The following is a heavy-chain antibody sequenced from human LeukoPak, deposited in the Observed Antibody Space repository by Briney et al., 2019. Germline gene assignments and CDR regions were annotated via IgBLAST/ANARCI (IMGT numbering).Heavy chain of an antibody. J-gene: IGHJ4*02. V-gene: IGHV3-53*01. CDR3: ARDRDYYDSSGYLY. CDR2: IYSGGGT. Sequence: GGSLRLSCAASEFTVSSNYMSWVRQARGKGLEWVSTIYSGGGTYYADSVKGRFTISRDNYRNTLYLQMNSLRADDTAVYCCARDRDYYDSSGYLYWGQGTLVTVSS. D-gene: IGHD3-22*01. CDR1: EFTVSSNY.